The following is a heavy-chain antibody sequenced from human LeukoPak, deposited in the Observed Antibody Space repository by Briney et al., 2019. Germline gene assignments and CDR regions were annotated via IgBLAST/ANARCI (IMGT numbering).Heavy chain of an antibody. CDR3: AIPIYYGSGSPIDY. V-gene: IGHV3-66*01. CDR2: IYSGGST. J-gene: IGHJ4*02. Sequence: GGSLRLSCAASGFTVSSNYMSWVRQAPGKGLEWVSVIYSGGSTYYADSVKGRFTSSRDNSKNTLYLQMNSLRAEDTAVYYCAIPIYYGSGSPIDYWGQGTLVTVSS. CDR1: GFTVSSNY. D-gene: IGHD3-10*01.